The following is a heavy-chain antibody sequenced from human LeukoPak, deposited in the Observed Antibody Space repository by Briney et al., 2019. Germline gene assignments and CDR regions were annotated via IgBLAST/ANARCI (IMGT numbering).Heavy chain of an antibody. V-gene: IGHV3-48*03. CDR3: ARDGTPHYTTGWVFFDY. Sequence: GGSLRLSCAASGFTFSDYEMNWVRQAPGKGVEWLSYICRSGYAIHYADSVKGRFTISRDNAENSLYLQMNSLRAEDTAVYYCARDGTPHYTTGWVFFDYWGQGTLVTVSS. CDR2: ICRSGYAI. CDR1: GFTFSDYE. J-gene: IGHJ4*02. D-gene: IGHD6-25*01.